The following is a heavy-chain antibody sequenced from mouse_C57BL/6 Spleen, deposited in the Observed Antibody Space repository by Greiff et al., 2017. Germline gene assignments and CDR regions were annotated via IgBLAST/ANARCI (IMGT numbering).Heavy chain of an antibody. V-gene: IGHV5-9-1*02. J-gene: IGHJ1*03. CDR2: ISSGGDYI. Sequence: EVKVEESGEGLVKPGGSLKLSCAASGFTFSSYAMSWVRQTPEKRLEWVAYISSGGDYIYYADTVKGRFTISRDNARNTLYLQMSSLKSEDTAMYYCTNNYYGSSYDWYFDVWGTGTTVTVSS. CDR3: TNNYYGSSYDWYFDV. D-gene: IGHD1-1*01. CDR1: GFTFSSYA.